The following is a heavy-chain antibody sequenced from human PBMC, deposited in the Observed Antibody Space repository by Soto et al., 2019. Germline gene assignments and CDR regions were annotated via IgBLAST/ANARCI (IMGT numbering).Heavy chain of an antibody. CDR2: IYPDDSDT. D-gene: IGHD2-8*01. V-gene: IGHV5-51*01. Sequence: PGESLKISCEGSGYRFTKYWIGWVRQMPGKGLEWMGIIYPDDSDTRYSPSFQGQVTISADKSISTAYLQWSGLEASDTAMYYCAPPKFSNFFNIWGQGTMVTV. CDR3: APPKFSNFFNI. CDR1: GYRFTKYW. J-gene: IGHJ3*02.